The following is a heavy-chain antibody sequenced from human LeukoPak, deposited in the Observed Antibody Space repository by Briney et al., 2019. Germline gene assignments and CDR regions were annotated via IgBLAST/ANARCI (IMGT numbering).Heavy chain of an antibody. CDR1: GFTFSSYS. CDR3: AREGDSRDYFDY. V-gene: IGHV3-21*01. Sequence: GGSLRLSCAASGFTFSSYSMNWVRQAPGKGLEWVSPISSSSSYIYYADSVKGRFTISRDNAKNTLYLQMNSLRAEDTAVYYCAREGDSRDYFDYWGQGTLVTVSS. J-gene: IGHJ4*02. D-gene: IGHD3-22*01. CDR2: ISSSSSYI.